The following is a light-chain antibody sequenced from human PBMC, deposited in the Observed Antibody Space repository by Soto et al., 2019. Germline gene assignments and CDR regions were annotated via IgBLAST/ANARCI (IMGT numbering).Light chain of an antibody. CDR2: DAS. CDR3: QQYNYYRT. CDR1: QSISSW. Sequence: IQMTQSPSTLSASVGDRVTMTCRASQSISSWLAWFQQKPGKAPKLLIYDASTLESGVPSRFSGSGSGTEFTLTISSLQPDDFATYYCQQYNYYRTFGQGTKVEIK. J-gene: IGKJ1*01. V-gene: IGKV1-5*01.